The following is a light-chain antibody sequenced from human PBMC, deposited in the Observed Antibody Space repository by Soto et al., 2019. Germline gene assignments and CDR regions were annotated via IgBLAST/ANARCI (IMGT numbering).Light chain of an antibody. CDR2: GDT. CDR1: SSNIGAGYD. Sequence: QSVLTQPPSVSGAPGKRVTISCTGSSSNIGAGYDVHWYQQLPGTAPKLLIFGDTNRPSGVPDRFSGSKSGTSASLAITGLQAEDEADYYCQSYDSSLSGSVMFGGGTKLTVL. CDR3: QSYDSSLSGSVM. V-gene: IGLV1-40*01. J-gene: IGLJ3*02.